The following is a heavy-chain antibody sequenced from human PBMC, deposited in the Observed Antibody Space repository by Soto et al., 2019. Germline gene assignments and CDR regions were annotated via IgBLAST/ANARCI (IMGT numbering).Heavy chain of an antibody. V-gene: IGHV1-69*02. J-gene: IGHJ4*02. CDR2: IIPILGIA. Sequence: QVQLVQSGAEVKKPGSSVKVSCKASGGTFSSYTISWVRQAPGQGLEWMGRIIPILGIANYAQKFQGRVTITADESTSTAYMELSSLRSEDTAVYYCAGVFLSGTTAYFDYWGQGTLVTVSS. CDR3: AGVFLSGTTAYFDY. CDR1: GGTFSSYT. D-gene: IGHD1-7*01.